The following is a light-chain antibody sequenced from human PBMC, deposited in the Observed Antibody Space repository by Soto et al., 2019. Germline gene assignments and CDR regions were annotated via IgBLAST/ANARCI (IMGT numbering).Light chain of an antibody. J-gene: IGLJ1*01. CDR2: DVS. V-gene: IGLV2-14*01. CDR1: SSDVGGYNY. CDR3: SSYTSSYV. Sequence: QSALTQPASVSGSPGQSITISCTGTSSDVGGYNYVSWYQQHPGKAPKLMIYDVSNRPSGVSNRFSGSKSGNTASLTISGLQAEDEADYYCSSYTSSYVFGNGTKVTVL.